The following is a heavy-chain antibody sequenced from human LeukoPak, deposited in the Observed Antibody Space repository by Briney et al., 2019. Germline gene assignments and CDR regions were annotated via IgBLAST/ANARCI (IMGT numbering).Heavy chain of an antibody. V-gene: IGHV4-59*08. D-gene: IGHD6-19*01. CDR1: GGSISSYY. J-gene: IGHJ2*01. Sequence: KPSETLSLTCTVSGGSISSYYWSWIRQPPGKGLEWIGYIYYSGSTNYNPSLKSRVTISVDTSKNQFSLKLSSVTAADTAVYYCARHGRFESSGWYFDLWGRGTLVTVSS. CDR2: IYYSGST. CDR3: ARHGRFESSGWYFDL.